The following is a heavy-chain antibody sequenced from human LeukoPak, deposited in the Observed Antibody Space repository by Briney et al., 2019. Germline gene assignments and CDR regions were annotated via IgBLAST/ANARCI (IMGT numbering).Heavy chain of an antibody. J-gene: IGHJ2*01. CDR1: GFTFSSYA. D-gene: IGHD2-2*02. Sequence: GGPLRLSCAASGFTFSSYAMHWVRQAPGKGLECVAVIAYDGSNKYYADSVKGRFTISRDNSKNTLYLQMNSLRAEDTAVYYCARNGVRDCSSTSCYTWRGYFDLWGRGTLVTVSS. CDR2: IAYDGSNK. CDR3: ARNGVRDCSSTSCYTWRGYFDL. V-gene: IGHV3-30*04.